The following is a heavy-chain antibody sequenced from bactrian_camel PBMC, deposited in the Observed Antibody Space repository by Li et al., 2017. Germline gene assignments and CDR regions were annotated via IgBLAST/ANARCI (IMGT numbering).Heavy chain of an antibody. D-gene: IGHD1*01. CDR2: ISSSGGVT. J-gene: IGHJ4*01. Sequence: VQLVESGGGLVQPGGSLRLSCTASGFTFSSYAMSWVRQAPGKGLEWVSVISSSGGVTYFADSVQGRFTISRDDAKNTLYLQMNNVKPEDTAMYYCGADFLQYCSSTRLGYWGQGTQVTVS. CDR3: GADFLQYCSSTRLGY. V-gene: IGHV3S31*01. CDR1: GFTFSSYA.